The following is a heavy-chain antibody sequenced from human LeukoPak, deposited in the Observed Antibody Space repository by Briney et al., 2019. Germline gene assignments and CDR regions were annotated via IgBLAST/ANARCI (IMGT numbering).Heavy chain of an antibody. CDR2: IFASGTT. Sequence: PSETLSLTCTVSGGSISTYSWNWIRQPAGKGLEWIGRIFASGTTKYNPSLKSRVTMSVETSKNQFSLKLSSVTAADTAVYYCAREGSAFDIWGQETMVTVSS. J-gene: IGHJ3*02. V-gene: IGHV4-4*07. CDR3: AREGSAFDI. CDR1: GGSISTYS.